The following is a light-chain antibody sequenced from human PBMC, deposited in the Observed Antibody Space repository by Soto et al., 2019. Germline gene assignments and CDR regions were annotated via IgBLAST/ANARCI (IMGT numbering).Light chain of an antibody. Sequence: EIVMTQSPATLSVSPGETATLSCRASQSVSSYLAWYQQKPGQAPRLLIYGASTRATGIPARFSGSGSGTEFTLTIXXLQXEDXXVYSCQQYNDWPLFTFGQGTRLDIK. CDR1: QSVSSY. CDR3: QQYNDWPLFT. J-gene: IGKJ5*01. V-gene: IGKV3-15*01. CDR2: GAS.